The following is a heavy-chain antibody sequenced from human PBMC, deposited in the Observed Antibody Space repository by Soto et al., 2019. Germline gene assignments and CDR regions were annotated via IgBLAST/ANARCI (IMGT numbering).Heavy chain of an antibody. J-gene: IGHJ6*03. CDR3: ARDCAGSCYSVCYYYYYMDV. V-gene: IGHV1-69*04. CDR1: GGTFSSYT. D-gene: IGHD2-15*01. CDR2: IIPILGIA. Sequence: ASVKVSCKASGGTFSSYTISWVRQAPGQGLEWMGRIIPILGIANYAQKFQGRVTITADKSTSTAYMELSSLRSEDTAVYYCARDCAGSCYSVCYYYYYMDVWGKGPTVTVSS.